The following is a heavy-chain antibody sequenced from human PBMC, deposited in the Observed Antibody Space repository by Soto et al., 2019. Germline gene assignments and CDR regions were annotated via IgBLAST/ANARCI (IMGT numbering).Heavy chain of an antibody. D-gene: IGHD3-10*01. CDR3: ARRDSHGFFRYFDN. V-gene: IGHV1-69*06. J-gene: IGHJ4*02. CDR1: GGTFSSYP. CDR2: TNGNLGTG. Sequence: QVQLVQSGAEVKRPGSSVKVSCKASGGTFSSYPISWVRQAPGQGLEWMGGTNGNLGTGNYAQKFRGSLTSTTDISTTTAYMELSSLTSEDTAVYYCARRDSHGFFRYFDNWGQGTLVTVSS.